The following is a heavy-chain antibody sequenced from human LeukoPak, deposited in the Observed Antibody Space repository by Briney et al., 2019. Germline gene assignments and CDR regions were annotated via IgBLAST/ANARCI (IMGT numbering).Heavy chain of an antibody. CDR1: GGSISSSSYY. V-gene: IGHV4-39*07. CDR3: ARDSEHIVVVTGAFDI. CDR2: IYYSGST. D-gene: IGHD2-21*02. J-gene: IGHJ3*02. Sequence: PSETLSLTCTVSGGSISSSSYYWGWIRQPPGKGLEWIGSIYYSGSTYYNPSLKSRVTISVDTSKNQFSLKLSSVTAADTAVYYCARDSEHIVVVTGAFDIWGQGTMVTVSS.